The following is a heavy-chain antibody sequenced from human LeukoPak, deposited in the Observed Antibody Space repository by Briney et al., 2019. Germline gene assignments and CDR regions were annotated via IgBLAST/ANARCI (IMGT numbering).Heavy chain of an antibody. CDR2: ISSNGGST. Sequence: PGGSLRLSCAASGFPFSSYGMHWVRQAPGKGLEYVSSISSNGGSTYYADSVKGRFTISRDNSKNTLYLQMSSLRAEDTAVYFCVKGPGPRTTVTTFFDYWGQGTLVTVSS. CDR3: VKGPGPRTTVTTFFDY. J-gene: IGHJ4*02. D-gene: IGHD4-17*01. V-gene: IGHV3-64D*09. CDR1: GFPFSSYG.